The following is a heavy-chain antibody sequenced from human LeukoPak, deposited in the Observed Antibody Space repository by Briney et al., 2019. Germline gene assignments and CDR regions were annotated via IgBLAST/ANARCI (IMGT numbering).Heavy chain of an antibody. CDR3: ARNYYYDSSGYPAFDY. CDR2: INAGNGNT. J-gene: IGHJ4*02. CDR1: GYSFTSYA. D-gene: IGHD3-22*01. V-gene: IGHV1-3*01. Sequence: ASVKVSCKASGYSFTSYAMHWVRQAPGQRLEWMGWINAGNGNTKYSLRFQGRVTFTRDTSASTIYMELSGLRSEDAAVYYCARNYYYDSSGYPAFDYWGQGTLVTVSS.